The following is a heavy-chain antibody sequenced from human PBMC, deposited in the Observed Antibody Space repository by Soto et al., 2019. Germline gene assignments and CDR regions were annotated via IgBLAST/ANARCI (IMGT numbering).Heavy chain of an antibody. J-gene: IGHJ5*02. D-gene: IGHD1-26*01. CDR1: GVTFSSYA. CDR3: AKEIGGSYPPWFDP. CDR2: ISASGGST. Sequence: EVQLLDSGGGLVQPGGSLRLSCAASGVTFSSYAMSWVRQAPGKGLQWVSAISASGGSTYYADSGKGRLTISRDNSKNTLYRQMNSLRAEDTAVYYCAKEIGGSYPPWFDPWVQGTLFTVCS. V-gene: IGHV3-23*01.